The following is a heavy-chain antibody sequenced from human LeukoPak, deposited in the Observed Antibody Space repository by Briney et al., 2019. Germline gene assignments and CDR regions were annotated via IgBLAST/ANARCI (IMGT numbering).Heavy chain of an antibody. Sequence: SETLSLTCTVSGGFISTYYWSWIRQPPGKGLEWIGFISYSGSTYYNPSLKSRVTMSVDTSKNQFSLNLRSVTAADTAVYYCARDRYSYGFWGQGILVTVSS. CDR3: ARDRYSYGF. V-gene: IGHV4-59*01. CDR1: GGFISTYY. D-gene: IGHD5-18*01. CDR2: ISYSGST. J-gene: IGHJ4*02.